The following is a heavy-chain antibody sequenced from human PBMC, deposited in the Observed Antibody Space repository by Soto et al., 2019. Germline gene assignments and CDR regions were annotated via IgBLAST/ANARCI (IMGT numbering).Heavy chain of an antibody. CDR1: GGAISTYY. V-gene: IGHV4-4*07. CDR2: IYSSGST. Sequence: SETLSLTCTVSGGAISTYYWTWIRQPAGKGLEWIGRIYSSGSTKYNPSLQSRVTMSLDTSNNQFSLRLTSVTAADTAVYYCARGQRFSDWFDPWGQGTLVTVYS. D-gene: IGHD3-3*01. J-gene: IGHJ5*02. CDR3: ARGQRFSDWFDP.